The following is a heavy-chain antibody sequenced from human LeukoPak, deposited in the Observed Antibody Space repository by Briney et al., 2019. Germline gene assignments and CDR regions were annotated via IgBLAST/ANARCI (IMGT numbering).Heavy chain of an antibody. D-gene: IGHD3-3*01. CDR2: IYYSGST. CDR1: GGSISSGDYY. V-gene: IGHV4-30-4*08. Sequence: SETLSLTCTVSGGSISSGDYYWSWIRQPPGKGLEWIGYIYYSGSTYYNPSLKSRVTISVDTSKNQFSLKLSSVTAADTAVYSGARFLAVFGVVTLRYYFDYWGKGTLVPVPS. CDR3: ARFLAVFGVVTLRYYFDY. J-gene: IGHJ4*02.